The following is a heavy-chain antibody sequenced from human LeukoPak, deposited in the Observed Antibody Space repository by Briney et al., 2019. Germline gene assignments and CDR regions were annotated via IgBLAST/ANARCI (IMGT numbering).Heavy chain of an antibody. CDR3: AKAGGSSWYSFDY. V-gene: IGHV1-2*06. CDR2: IGPYSGGT. Sequence: ASVKVSCKASGYSFTGFYMHWLRQAPGQGLEWMGRIGPYSGGTNFAPKFQGRVSMTRDTSVTTAHMELNSLTSDDTAVYYCAKAGGSSWYSFDYWGQGTLVSVSS. D-gene: IGHD6-13*01. J-gene: IGHJ4*02. CDR1: GYSFTGFY.